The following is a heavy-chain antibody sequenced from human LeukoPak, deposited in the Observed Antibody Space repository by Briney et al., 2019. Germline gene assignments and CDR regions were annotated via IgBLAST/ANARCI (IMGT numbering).Heavy chain of an antibody. V-gene: IGHV4-39*07. CDR3: AREGVLDYYDSSGYGNWFDP. Sequence: PSETLSLTCLVSGGPISKRSYYWGWIRQPPGKGLEWIGSIYYSGSTYYNPSLKSRVTISVDTSKNQFSLKLSSVTAADTAVYYCAREGVLDYYDSSGYGNWFDPWGQGTLVTVSS. J-gene: IGHJ5*02. CDR2: IYYSGST. D-gene: IGHD3-22*01. CDR1: GGPISKRSYY.